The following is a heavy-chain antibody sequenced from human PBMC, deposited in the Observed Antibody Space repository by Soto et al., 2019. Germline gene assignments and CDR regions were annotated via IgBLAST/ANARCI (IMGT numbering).Heavy chain of an antibody. CDR2: IIPIFGTA. D-gene: IGHD6-6*01. Sequence: SVKVSCKASVRTFSSYAISWVRQAPGQGLEWMGGIIPIFGTANYAQKFQGRVTITADESTSTAYMELSSLRSEDTAVYYCARGIAARPNNWFDPWGQGTLVTVSS. CDR1: VRTFSSYA. CDR3: ARGIAARPNNWFDP. J-gene: IGHJ5*02. V-gene: IGHV1-69*13.